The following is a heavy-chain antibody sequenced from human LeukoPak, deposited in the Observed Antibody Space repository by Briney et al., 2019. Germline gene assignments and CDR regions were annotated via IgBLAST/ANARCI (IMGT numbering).Heavy chain of an antibody. D-gene: IGHD1-1*01. V-gene: IGHV3-23*01. Sequence: PGGSLRLSCAASGFTFSSYAMSWVRQAPGKGLEWVSAISGSGGSTYYADSVKGRFTTSRDNSKNTLYLQMNSLRAEDTAVYYCAKDLSQVLQFDYWGQGTLVTVSS. CDR1: GFTFSSYA. J-gene: IGHJ4*02. CDR2: ISGSGGST. CDR3: AKDLSQVLQFDY.